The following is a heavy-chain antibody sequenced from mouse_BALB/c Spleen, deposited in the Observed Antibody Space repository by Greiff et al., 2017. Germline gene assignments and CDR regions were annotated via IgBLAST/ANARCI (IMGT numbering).Heavy chain of an antibody. V-gene: IGHV1-82*01. CDR2: IYPGDGDT. CDR1: GYAFSSSW. CDR3: ASDYYGSSWFAY. Sequence: VQRVESGPELVKPGASVKISCKASGYAFSSSWMNWVKQRPGQGLEWIGRIYPGDGDTNYNGKFKGKATLTADKSSSTAYMQLSSLTSVDSAVYFCASDYYGSSWFAYWGQGTLVTVSA. D-gene: IGHD1-1*01. J-gene: IGHJ3*01.